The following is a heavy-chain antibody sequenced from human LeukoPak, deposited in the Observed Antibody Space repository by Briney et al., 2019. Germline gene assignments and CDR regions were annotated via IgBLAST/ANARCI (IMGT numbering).Heavy chain of an antibody. D-gene: IGHD5-18*01. CDR2: IKEDGSEK. CDR3: ARDHNYGSDY. CDR1: GFTFRSYW. V-gene: IGHV3-7*03. J-gene: IGHJ4*02. Sequence: GGSLRLSCAASGFTFRSYWMSWVRQAPGKGLEWVANIKEDGSEKYYVDSVKGRFTISRDSAKNSLYLQMNSLGVEDTAAYYCARDHNYGSDYWGQGTLVTVSS.